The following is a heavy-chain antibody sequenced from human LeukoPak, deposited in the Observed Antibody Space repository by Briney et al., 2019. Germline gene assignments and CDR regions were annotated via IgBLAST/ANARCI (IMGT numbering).Heavy chain of an antibody. J-gene: IGHJ3*02. D-gene: IGHD3-10*01. Sequence: PGESLTLSCTGSGYSFTSYWISWVRQMPGKGLEWVGRIDPSDSYNNYRPSFQGHVTISADKSISTAYLQWSSLKASDTAMYYCARLRVRGVIGAFDIWGQGTMVTVSS. V-gene: IGHV5-10-1*01. CDR2: IDPSDSYN. CDR1: GYSFTSYW. CDR3: ARLRVRGVIGAFDI.